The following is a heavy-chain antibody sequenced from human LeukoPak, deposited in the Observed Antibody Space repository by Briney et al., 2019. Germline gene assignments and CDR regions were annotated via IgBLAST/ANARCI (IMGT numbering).Heavy chain of an antibody. CDR2: IYYSGST. CDR3: ARRGTDYYYYYGMDV. Sequence: SETLSLTCTVSGGSISSGDYYWSWIRQPPGKGLEWIGYIYYSGSTYYNPSLKSRVTISVDTSKNQFSLKLSSVTAADTAVYYCARRGTDYYYYYGMDVRGQGTTVTVSS. V-gene: IGHV4-30-4*01. J-gene: IGHJ6*02. CDR1: GGSISSGDYY.